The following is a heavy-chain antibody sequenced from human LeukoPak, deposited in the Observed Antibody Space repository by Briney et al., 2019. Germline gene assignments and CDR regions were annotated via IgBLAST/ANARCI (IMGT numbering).Heavy chain of an antibody. CDR3: GADYGDYIVLY. CDR2: IYYSGST. D-gene: IGHD4-17*01. CDR1: RGSINNQY. Sequence: SETLSLTCTVSRGSINNQYWSWIRQPPGKGLEWIGTIYYSGSTYYNPSLKSRVTISVDTSKNQFSLKLSSVTAADTAVYYCGADYGDYIVLYWGQGTLVTVSS. J-gene: IGHJ4*02. V-gene: IGHV4-59*04.